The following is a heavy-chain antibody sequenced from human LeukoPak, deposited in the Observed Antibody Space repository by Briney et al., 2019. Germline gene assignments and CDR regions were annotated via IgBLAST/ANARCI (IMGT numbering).Heavy chain of an antibody. J-gene: IGHJ6*03. Sequence: PGGSLRLPCAASGFSFSNYAIHWVRQAPGKGLEYVSAISNNGDSTYYANSVKGRFTISRDNSKNTLYLQMGSLRVEDMAVYYCARAAPQWGSYYYYMDVWGKGTTVTVSS. CDR3: ARAAPQWGSYYYYMDV. D-gene: IGHD1-26*01. CDR1: GFSFSNYA. V-gene: IGHV3-64*01. CDR2: ISNNGDST.